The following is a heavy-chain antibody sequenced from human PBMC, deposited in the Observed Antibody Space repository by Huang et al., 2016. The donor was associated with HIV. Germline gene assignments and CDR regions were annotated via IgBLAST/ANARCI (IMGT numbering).Heavy chain of an antibody. CDR1: GGTFSTYA. CDR3: ARGRTRSSLYDSYYGLDV. V-gene: IGHV1-69*01. Sequence: QVQLVQSGAEVKKPGSSVKVSCKASGGTFSTYAISWGRQAPGQGLEWMGGIIPILGTANYAQKFQGTVTITADEFTSTAYMELSSLRSEDTALYYCARGRTRSSLYDSYYGLDVWGQGTTVTVSS. CDR2: IIPILGTA. D-gene: IGHD6-6*01. J-gene: IGHJ6*02.